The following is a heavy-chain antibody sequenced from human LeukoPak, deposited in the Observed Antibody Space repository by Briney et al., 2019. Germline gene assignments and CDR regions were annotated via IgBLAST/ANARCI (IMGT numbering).Heavy chain of an antibody. V-gene: IGHV4-61*02. Sequence: SSETLSLTCTVSGGSISSGSYYWSWIRQPAGKGLEWIGRIYTSGSTNYNPSLKSRVTISVDTSKNQFSLKLSSVTAADTAVYYCARNTVTKNLYYYYYMDGWGKGTTVTVSS. D-gene: IGHD4-17*01. CDR3: ARNTVTKNLYYYYYMDG. J-gene: IGHJ6*03. CDR2: IYTSGST. CDR1: GGSISSGSYY.